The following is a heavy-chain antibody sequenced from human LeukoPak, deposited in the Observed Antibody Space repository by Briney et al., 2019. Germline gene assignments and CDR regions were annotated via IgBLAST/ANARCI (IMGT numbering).Heavy chain of an antibody. CDR3: ARDKSSSGYEYYYYGMDV. V-gene: IGHV4-38-2*02. D-gene: IGHD5-12*01. CDR2: IYYSGNT. Sequence: SETLSLTCTVSGYSISSGYYWGWIRQPPGMGLEWIGYIYYSGNTYYNPSLKSRVTISVDTSKNQLSLRLYSVTAADTAVYYCARDKSSSGYEYYYYGMDVWGRGTTVTVSS. CDR1: GYSISSGYY. J-gene: IGHJ6*02.